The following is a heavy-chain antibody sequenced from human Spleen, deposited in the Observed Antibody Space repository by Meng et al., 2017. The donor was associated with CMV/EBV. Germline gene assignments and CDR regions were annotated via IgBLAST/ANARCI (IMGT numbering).Heavy chain of an antibody. V-gene: IGHV3-21*01. D-gene: IGHD2-2*01. CDR2: ISGSGQDT. CDR1: TFSPYN. CDR3: ARDLQTFCGSPGCYDGFPH. J-gene: IGHJ4*02. Sequence: TFSPYNMTWGRKAPGKGLEWVPSISGSGQDTYYADSLRGRFTVSRDNRRKALYLQMDALRVEDTAVYYCARDLQTFCGSPGCYDGFPHWGQGTLVTVSS.